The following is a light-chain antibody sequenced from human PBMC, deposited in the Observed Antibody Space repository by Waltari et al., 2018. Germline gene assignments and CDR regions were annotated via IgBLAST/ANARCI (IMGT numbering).Light chain of an antibody. Sequence: QSALTQPASVSGSPGQSITLSCTGTSSDVGGYNYVSCYQQHPGKAPKLMIYDVSNRPSGVSNRFSGSKSGNTASLTISGLQAEDEADYYCSSYTSSSTRVVFGGGTKLTVL. CDR3: SSYTSSSTRVV. J-gene: IGLJ2*01. CDR2: DVS. CDR1: SSDVGGYNY. V-gene: IGLV2-14*03.